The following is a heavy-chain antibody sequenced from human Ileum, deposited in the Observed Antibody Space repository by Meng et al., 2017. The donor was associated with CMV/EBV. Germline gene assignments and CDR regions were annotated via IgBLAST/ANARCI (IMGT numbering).Heavy chain of an antibody. J-gene: IGHJ4*02. CDR1: GYTFTGYY. CDR2: INPNNGGT. D-gene: IGHD6-19*01. Sequence: VSCKASGYTFTGYYIHWVRQAPGQGLEWMGWINPNNGGTNYAQKFQGRVTMTRDASISTAYMELSRLRSDDTAFYYCARLYSSHFDYWGQGTLVTVPS. CDR3: ARLYSSHFDY. V-gene: IGHV1-2*02.